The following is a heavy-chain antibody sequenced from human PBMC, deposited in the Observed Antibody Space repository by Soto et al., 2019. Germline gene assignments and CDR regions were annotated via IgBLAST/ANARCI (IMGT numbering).Heavy chain of an antibody. Sequence: RSAPGQGLEWMGGIIPIFGTANYAQKFQGRVTITADESTSTAYMELSSLRSDFSAVYYCARHPVQVLQPWG. J-gene: IGHJ5*02. V-gene: IGHV1-69*01. D-gene: IGHD1-1*01. CDR2: IIPIFGTA. CDR3: ARHPVQVLQP.